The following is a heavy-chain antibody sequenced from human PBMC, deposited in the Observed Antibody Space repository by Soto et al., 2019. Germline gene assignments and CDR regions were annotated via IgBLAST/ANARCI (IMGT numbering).Heavy chain of an antibody. J-gene: IGHJ6*02. CDR2: IYYSGST. D-gene: IGHD3-3*01. V-gene: IGHV4-31*02. CDR1: GGSISSGGYY. Sequence: PSETLSLTCTVSGGSISSGGYYWSWIRQHPGKGLEWIGYIYYSGSTYYNPSLKSRVTISVDTSKNQFSLKLSSVTAADTAVYYCERDRIRSGCYVGGYYYYGMDVWCQGNTVTVS. CDR3: ERDRIRSGCYVGGYYYYGMDV.